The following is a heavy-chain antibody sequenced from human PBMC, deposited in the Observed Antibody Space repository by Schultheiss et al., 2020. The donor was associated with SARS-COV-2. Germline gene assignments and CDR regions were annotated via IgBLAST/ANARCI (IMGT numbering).Heavy chain of an antibody. CDR1: GFTFSSYS. J-gene: IGHJ4*02. D-gene: IGHD3-22*01. CDR3: AREDYYDSSGYSLHTKWYFDY. CDR2: ISSSGSTI. Sequence: GGSLRLSCAASGFTFSSYSMNWVRQAPGKGLEWVSCISSSGSTIYYADSVKGRFTISRDNAKNTLYLQMNSLRAEDTAVYYCAREDYYDSSGYSLHTKWYFDYWGQGTLVTVSS. V-gene: IGHV3-48*04.